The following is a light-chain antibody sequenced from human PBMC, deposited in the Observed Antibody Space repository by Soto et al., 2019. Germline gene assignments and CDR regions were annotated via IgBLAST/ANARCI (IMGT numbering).Light chain of an antibody. CDR3: AAWDDSLRGRV. CDR2: SDN. V-gene: IGLV1-44*01. Sequence: QSVLTQPPSASGTPGQRVTISCSGSSSKIGSNPVSWYQQLPGTAPKSLIYSDNQRPSGVPDRISGSRSGTSASLAISGLQSEDEPEYYCAAWDDSLRGRVFGGGTKLTVL. J-gene: IGLJ2*01. CDR1: SSKIGSNP.